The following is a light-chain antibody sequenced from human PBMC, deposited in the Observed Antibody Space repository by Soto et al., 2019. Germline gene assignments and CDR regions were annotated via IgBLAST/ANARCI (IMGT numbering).Light chain of an antibody. V-gene: IGKV1-5*03. CDR1: QSISTW. CDR2: KAS. CDR3: QQYTNGRT. Sequence: IQMTQSPSTLSAYVGDTVTITCRASQSISTWLAWYQQKPGKAPKLLLYKASSLEGGVPSRFSGSGSGTEFTLTINGLKPDDFATYYCQQYTNGRTFGQGTKVDIK. J-gene: IGKJ1*01.